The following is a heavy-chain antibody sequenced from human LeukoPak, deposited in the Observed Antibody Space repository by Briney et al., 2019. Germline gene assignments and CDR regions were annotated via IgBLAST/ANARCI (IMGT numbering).Heavy chain of an antibody. Sequence: TGGSLRLSCAASGFTFSSYAMSWVRQAPGKGLEWVSAISGSGGSTYYADSVKGRFTISRDNSKNTLYLQMNSLRAEDTAVYYCAKRTRITMIVVAAYFDYWGQGTLVTVSS. V-gene: IGHV3-23*01. CDR2: ISGSGGST. J-gene: IGHJ4*02. CDR3: AKRTRITMIVVAAYFDY. CDR1: GFTFSSYA. D-gene: IGHD3-22*01.